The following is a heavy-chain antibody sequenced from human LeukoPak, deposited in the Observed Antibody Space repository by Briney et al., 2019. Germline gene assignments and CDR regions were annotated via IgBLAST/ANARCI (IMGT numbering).Heavy chain of an antibody. Sequence: GGSLRLSCTVSGFTVSSNSMSWVRQAPGKGLEWVSFIYSDNTHYADSVKGRFTISRDNSKNTLYLQMNSLRAEDTAVYYCAKDRRVRGVYYFDYWGQGTLVTVSS. J-gene: IGHJ4*02. CDR3: AKDRRVRGVYYFDY. CDR1: GFTVSSNS. V-gene: IGHV3-66*03. CDR2: IYSDNT. D-gene: IGHD3-10*01.